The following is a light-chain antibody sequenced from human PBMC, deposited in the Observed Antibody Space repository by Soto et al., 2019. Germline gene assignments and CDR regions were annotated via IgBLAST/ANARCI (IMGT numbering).Light chain of an antibody. CDR1: QSASTF. V-gene: IGKV1-5*01. CDR3: KQYNRYAVT. J-gene: IGKJ1*01. Sequence: DVQMSQSPSTVSASEGDRVTITCRASQSASTFVAWYQQKPGQAPKLLIYDASTLQSGVPSRFSASGSGTEFALTISGLQPDDCAVYYCKQYNRYAVTFGQRTKVDI. CDR2: DAS.